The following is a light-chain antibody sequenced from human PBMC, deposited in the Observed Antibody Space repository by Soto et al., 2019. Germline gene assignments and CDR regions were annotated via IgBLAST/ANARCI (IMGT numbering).Light chain of an antibody. V-gene: IGLV2-11*01. CDR2: DVS. CDR1: GSDVGAYKY. Sequence: SLPTQPRSVSGSPGQSVTISCTGTGSDVGAYKYVSWYQQNPGKAPKLMIYDVSERPSGVPDRFSGPKSGNMASLTISGLQAEDEADYYCCAYAGSYTLVFGGGTKVTVL. CDR3: CAYAGSYTLV. J-gene: IGLJ2*01.